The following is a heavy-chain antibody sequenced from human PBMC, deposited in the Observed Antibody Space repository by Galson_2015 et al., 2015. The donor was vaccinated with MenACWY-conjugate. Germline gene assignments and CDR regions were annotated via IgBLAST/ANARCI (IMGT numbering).Heavy chain of an antibody. J-gene: IGHJ4*02. D-gene: IGHD5-18*01. CDR3: TRGGYSYWI. CDR2: IRTKAHGGTT. V-gene: IGHV3-49*03. CDR1: GFTFGDYT. Sequence: SLRLSCAASGFTFGDYTMSWFRQAPGTGLEWVGFIRTKAHGGTTEYAASVKGRFTISRDDSKNVAHLQMNSLKTEDTAVYFCTRGGYSYWIWGQGTLVTVSS.